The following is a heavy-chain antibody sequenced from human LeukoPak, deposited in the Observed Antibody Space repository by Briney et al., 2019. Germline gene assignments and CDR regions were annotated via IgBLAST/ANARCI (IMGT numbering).Heavy chain of an antibody. D-gene: IGHD4-17*01. CDR3: ARGQTTMTN. CDR2: IKQDGSEK. Sequence: RPERSLRLSCAASGFTFSSYWMSWVRQAPGKGLEWVANIKQDGSEKYYVDSVKGRFTISRDNAKNSLYLQMNSLRAEDTAVYFCARGQTTMTNWGQGTLVTVSS. J-gene: IGHJ4*02. V-gene: IGHV3-7*03. CDR1: GFTFSSYW.